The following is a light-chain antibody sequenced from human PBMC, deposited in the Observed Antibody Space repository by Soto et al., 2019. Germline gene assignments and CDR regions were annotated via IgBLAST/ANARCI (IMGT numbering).Light chain of an antibody. CDR1: SRDVGGYNY. CDR2: DVS. CDR3: SSYTSSSTYV. V-gene: IGLV2-14*01. J-gene: IGLJ1*01. Sequence: QSVLTQPASVSGSPGQSITISCTGTSRDVGGYNYVSWYQQHPGKAIKLIIFDVSNRPSGVFYRFSGSKSCNTASLTISGLQAEDEADYYCSSYTSSSTYVFGSGTKVTVL.